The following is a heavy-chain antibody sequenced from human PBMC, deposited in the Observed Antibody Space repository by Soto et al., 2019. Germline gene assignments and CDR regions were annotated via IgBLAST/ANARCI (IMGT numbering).Heavy chain of an antibody. J-gene: IGHJ5*02. CDR1: GFTFRSFT. V-gene: IGHV3-21*01. CDR3: TRDASRHTSARGWLDN. D-gene: IGHD2-2*01. Sequence: GGSLRLSCAASGFTFRSFTMNWVRQAPGKGLEWVSTISSNSAYIYYTDALRGRFTISRDNAKNSLHLQMNSLIAEDTAVYYCTRDASRHTSARGWLDNWGPGTLVTVSS. CDR2: ISSNSAYI.